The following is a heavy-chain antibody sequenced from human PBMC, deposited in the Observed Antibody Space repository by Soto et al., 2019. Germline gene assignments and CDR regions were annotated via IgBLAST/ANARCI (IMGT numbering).Heavy chain of an antibody. D-gene: IGHD2-15*01. V-gene: IGHV3-7*01. CDR1: GFTFSRHW. CDR3: ARIISRGSFDP. J-gene: IGHJ5*02. CDR2: VNQNGNEK. Sequence: GGSLRLSCEASGFTFSRHWMIWVRQAPGKGLEWVASVNQNGNEKYHVDSVMGRFTISRDNAKNSLFLQMNSLTVEDTAVYHCARIISRGSFDPWVQGTQVTVSS.